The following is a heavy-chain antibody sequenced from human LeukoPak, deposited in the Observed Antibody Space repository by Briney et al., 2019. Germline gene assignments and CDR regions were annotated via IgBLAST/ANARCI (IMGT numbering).Heavy chain of an antibody. CDR1: GGTFSSYA. CDR2: VIPIFGIA. CDR3: ARDRIGSSSAPIDY. J-gene: IGHJ4*02. D-gene: IGHD6-6*01. Sequence: SVKVSCKASGGTFSSYAISWVRQAPGQGLEWMGRVIPIFGIANYAQKFQGRVTITADKSTSTAYMELSSLRSEDTAVYYCARDRIGSSSAPIDYWGQGTLVTVSS. V-gene: IGHV1-69*04.